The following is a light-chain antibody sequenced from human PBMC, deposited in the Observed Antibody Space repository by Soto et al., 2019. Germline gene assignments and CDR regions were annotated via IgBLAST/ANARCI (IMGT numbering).Light chain of an antibody. CDR3: AAWDDSLSGPV. J-gene: IGLJ2*01. CDR1: SSNIGGNY. Sequence: QSVLTQPPSASGTPGQRVIISCSGSSSNIGGNYVYWYQQLPGTAPELLIYRNDQRPSGVPDRFSGSKSGTSVSLAISGLRSEDEGEYHCAAWDDSLSGPVFGGGTKLTVL. V-gene: IGLV1-47*01. CDR2: RND.